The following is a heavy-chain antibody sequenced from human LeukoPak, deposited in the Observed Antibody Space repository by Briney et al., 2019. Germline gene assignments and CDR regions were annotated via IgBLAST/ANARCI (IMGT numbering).Heavy chain of an antibody. CDR3: ARDEWELPPVAFDI. D-gene: IGHD1-26*01. V-gene: IGHV1-69*04. CDR1: GGTFSSYA. Sequence: SVKVSCKASGGTFSSYAVSWVRQAPGQGLEWMGRIIPILGIANYTQKFQGRVTITADKSTSTAYMELSSLRSEDTAVYYCARDEWELPPVAFDIWGQGTMVTVSS. CDR2: IIPILGIA. J-gene: IGHJ3*02.